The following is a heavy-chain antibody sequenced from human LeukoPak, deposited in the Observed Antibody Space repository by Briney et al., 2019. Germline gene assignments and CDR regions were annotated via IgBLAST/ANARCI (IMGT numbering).Heavy chain of an antibody. V-gene: IGHV3-74*01. D-gene: IGHD3-16*01. CDR1: GFSYSGYS. CDR3: SRGHYGPDY. CDR2: IQRDGSSP. Sequence: GGSLRLSCTASGFSYSGYSMQWVRQAPGKGLEWVSGIQRDGSSPTYADSVKGRFTISRDNAKGSVYLQMNILRAEDTAVYYRSRGHYGPDYWGQGTLVTVSS. J-gene: IGHJ4*02.